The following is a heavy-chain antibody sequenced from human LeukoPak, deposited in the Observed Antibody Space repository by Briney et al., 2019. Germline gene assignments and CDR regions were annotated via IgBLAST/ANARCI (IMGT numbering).Heavy chain of an antibody. CDR1: GGSISSSRYY. V-gene: IGHV4-39*01. Sequence: SETLSLTCTVSGGSISSSRYYWSWIRQPPGKGQEWIGSIYYSGSTYYNPSLKSRVTISVDTSKNQFSLKLSSVTAADTAVYYCARHYDYYFDYWGQGTLVTVSS. CDR3: ARHYDYYFDY. CDR2: IYYSGST. D-gene: IGHD3-3*01. J-gene: IGHJ4*02.